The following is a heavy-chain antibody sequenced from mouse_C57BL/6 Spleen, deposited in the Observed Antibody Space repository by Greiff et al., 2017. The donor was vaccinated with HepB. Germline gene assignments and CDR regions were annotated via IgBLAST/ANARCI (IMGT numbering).Heavy chain of an antibody. V-gene: IGHV1-81*01. CDR3: ARSGSIYYAMDY. Sequence: VQLQESGAELARPGASVKLSCKASGYTFTSYGISWVKQRTGQGLEWIGEIYPRSGNTYYNEKFKGKATLTADKSSSTAYMELRSLTSEDSAVYFCARSGSIYYAMDYWGQGTSVTVSS. CDR1: GYTFTSYG. D-gene: IGHD1-1*01. CDR2: IYPRSGNT. J-gene: IGHJ4*01.